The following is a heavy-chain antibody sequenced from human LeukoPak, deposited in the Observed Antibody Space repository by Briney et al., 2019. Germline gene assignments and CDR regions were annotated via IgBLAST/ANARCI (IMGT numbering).Heavy chain of an antibody. V-gene: IGHV4-34*01. CDR3: ARAVGTDGYNLWVY. J-gene: IGHJ4*02. Sequence: SETLSLTCAVYGGSFSGYYWSWIRQPPGKGLEWIGEINYSGSTNYNPSLKSRVTISVDTSKNQFSLKLTSVTAADTAVYYCARAVGTDGYNLWVYWGQGTLVTVSS. CDR2: INYSGST. CDR1: GGSFSGYY. D-gene: IGHD5-24*01.